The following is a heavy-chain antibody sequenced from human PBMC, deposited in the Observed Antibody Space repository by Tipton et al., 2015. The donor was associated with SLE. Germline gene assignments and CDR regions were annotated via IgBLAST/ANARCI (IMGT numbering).Heavy chain of an antibody. V-gene: IGHV1-46*01. CDR2: INPATGST. CDR1: GYTFTSYH. J-gene: IGHJ4*02. CDR3: TREDFWSPRYY. Sequence: QLVQSGAEVKKPGASVKVSCKASGYTFTSYHIHWVRQAPGQGLEWMGIINPATGSTTYAQRFQGRVTMTSDTSTSTVYMELSSLRCEDTAVYFCTREDFWSPRYYWGEGTLVTVAS. D-gene: IGHD3-3*01.